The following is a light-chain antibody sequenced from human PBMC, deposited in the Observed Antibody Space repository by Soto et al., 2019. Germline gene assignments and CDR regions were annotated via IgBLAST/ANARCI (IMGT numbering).Light chain of an antibody. Sequence: EIVMTQSPATLSLSPGERAALSCRASQSINSELAWYQQKPGQPPRLLIYGVYTRANGVPARFTGSESGSEFTLTISGLQSEDFAVYYCQQGHNWPLTFGQGTRLEI. CDR2: GVY. V-gene: IGKV3-15*01. J-gene: IGKJ2*01. CDR1: QSINSE. CDR3: QQGHNWPLT.